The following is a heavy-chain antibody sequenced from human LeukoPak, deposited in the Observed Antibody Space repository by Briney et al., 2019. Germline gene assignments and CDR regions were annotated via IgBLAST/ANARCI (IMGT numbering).Heavy chain of an antibody. J-gene: IGHJ3*02. D-gene: IGHD6-19*01. CDR3: AKCMAVADDTFDI. Sequence: GGSLRLSCAASGFTFSSYALTWVRQAPGKGLEWVSAISGSGGSTGYADSVKGRFTISRDNSKNTLYLQMNGLRAEDTAVYYCAKCMAVADDTFDIWGQGTMVTVSS. V-gene: IGHV3-23*01. CDR2: ISGSGGST. CDR1: GFTFSSYA.